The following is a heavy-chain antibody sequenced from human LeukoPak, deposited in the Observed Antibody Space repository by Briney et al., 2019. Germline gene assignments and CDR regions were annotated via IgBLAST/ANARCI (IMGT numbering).Heavy chain of an antibody. CDR1: GYTFPGYF. V-gene: IGHV1-46*01. CDR2: INPTGGST. D-gene: IGHD6-6*01. Sequence: ASVKVSCKASGYTFPGYFMHWVRQAPGQGLEWMGIINPTGGSTTYAQKFQGRVTMTRDTSTSTVYTELSSLRSDDTAVYYCARTAARRFDYWGQGTLVTVSS. CDR3: ARTAARRFDY. J-gene: IGHJ4*02.